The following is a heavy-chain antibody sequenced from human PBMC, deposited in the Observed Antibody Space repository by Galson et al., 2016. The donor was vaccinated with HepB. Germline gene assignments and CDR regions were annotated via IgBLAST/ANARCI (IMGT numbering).Heavy chain of an antibody. D-gene: IGHD6-25*01. CDR1: GFTFSSYG. CDR3: AKDQRLGTPGGTPGGYYFDY. Sequence: SLRLSCAVSGFTFSSYGMHWVRQAPGKGLEWVAGISLDGSNEDYLDSVKGRFTISRDNSENTLHLQMNSLEPEDTAVYYCAKDQRLGTPGGTPGGYYFDYWGQGTLLTVSS. J-gene: IGHJ4*02. V-gene: IGHV3-30*18. CDR2: ISLDGSNE.